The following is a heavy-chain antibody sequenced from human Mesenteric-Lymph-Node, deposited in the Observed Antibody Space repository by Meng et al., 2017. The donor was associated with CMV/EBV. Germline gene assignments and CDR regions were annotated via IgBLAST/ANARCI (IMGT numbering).Heavy chain of an antibody. CDR2: ISSSGSAK. CDR3: ARDRRTTMVRRRLY. CDR1: GFFFSDYY. Sequence: GESLKISCEASGFFFSDYYMIWIRQAPGKGLEWVSYISSSGSAKYYADSVKGRFSISRDNAKNSLYLQMNTLNTEDTAVYYCARDRRTTMVRRRLYWGQGVQVTVSS. V-gene: IGHV3-11*01. J-gene: IGHJ4*02. D-gene: IGHD3-10*01.